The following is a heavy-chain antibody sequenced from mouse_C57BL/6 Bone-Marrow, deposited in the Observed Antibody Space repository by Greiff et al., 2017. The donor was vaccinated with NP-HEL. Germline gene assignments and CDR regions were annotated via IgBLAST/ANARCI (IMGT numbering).Heavy chain of an antibody. CDR3: ARDYGSQYFDV. D-gene: IGHD1-1*01. V-gene: IGHV5-15*01. Sequence: EVKVVESGGGLVQPGGSLKLSCAASGFTFSDYGMAWVRQAPRKGPAWVAFISNLAYSIYYADTVTGRFTISRENAKNTLYLEMSSLRSEDTSMYYCARDYGSQYFDVWGTGTTVTVSS. CDR1: GFTFSDYG. J-gene: IGHJ1*03. CDR2: ISNLAYSI.